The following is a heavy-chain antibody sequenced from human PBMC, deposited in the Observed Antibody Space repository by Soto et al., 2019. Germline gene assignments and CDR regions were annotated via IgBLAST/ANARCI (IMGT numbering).Heavy chain of an antibody. CDR3: AFVSIIGSHSLFDY. CDR1: GESVSSNSAA. CDR2: TYYTSKWYN. Sequence: SQNQSLDCDISGESVSSNSAAWNWIRQSPSRGLEWLARTYYTSKWYNDYAVSVKSRITINADTSKNQFSLQLNSVTPEDTAVYYCAFVSIIGSHSLFDYRGQGSLVTVSS. V-gene: IGHV6-1*01. D-gene: IGHD3-3*01. J-gene: IGHJ4*01.